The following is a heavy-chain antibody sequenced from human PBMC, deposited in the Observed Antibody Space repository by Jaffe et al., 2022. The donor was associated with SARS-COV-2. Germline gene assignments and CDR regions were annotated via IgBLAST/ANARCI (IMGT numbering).Heavy chain of an antibody. CDR2: ISGSGGST. CDR3: AKDGYSYGYTTMVRGVTRLSPGYFDY. D-gene: IGHD3-10*01. CDR1: GFTFSSYA. J-gene: IGHJ4*02. Sequence: EVQLLESGGGLVQPGGSLRLSCAASGFTFSSYAMSWVRQAPGKGLEWVSAISGSGGSTYYADSVKGRFTISRDNSKNTLYLQMNSLRAEDTAVYYCAKDGYSYGYTTMVRGVTRLSPGYFDYWGQGTLVTVSS. V-gene: IGHV3-23*01.